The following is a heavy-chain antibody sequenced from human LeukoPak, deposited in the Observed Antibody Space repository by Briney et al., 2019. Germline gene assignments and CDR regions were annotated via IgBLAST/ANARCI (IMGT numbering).Heavy chain of an antibody. D-gene: IGHD2/OR15-2a*01. CDR2: ISRSGDTL. CDR1: GFPFRDHY. V-gene: IGHV3-11*01. Sequence: GGSLRLSCAASGFPFRDHYMTWIRQAPGKGLEWISYISRSGDTLYYADSVEGRFTISKDNAKNSLFLQMNSLRADDTAVYYCAREVVIFPDYYYYGMDVWGQGTTVTVSS. CDR3: AREVVIFPDYYYYGMDV. J-gene: IGHJ6*02.